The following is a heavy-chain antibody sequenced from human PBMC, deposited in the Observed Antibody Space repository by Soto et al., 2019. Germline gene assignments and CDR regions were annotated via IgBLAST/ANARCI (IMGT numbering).Heavy chain of an antibody. CDR2: ISHSGNT. Sequence: NPSETLSLTCAVSDYSISNGYYWGWIRQPPGTGLEWIGSISHSGNTCYNPSLKSRVTISVDTSKNQFSLKLNSVTAADTAVYYCARQGYGSRPNWFDSWGQGTLVTVSS. CDR1: DYSISNGYY. D-gene: IGHD3-10*01. CDR3: ARQGYGSRPNWFDS. V-gene: IGHV4-38-2*01. J-gene: IGHJ5*01.